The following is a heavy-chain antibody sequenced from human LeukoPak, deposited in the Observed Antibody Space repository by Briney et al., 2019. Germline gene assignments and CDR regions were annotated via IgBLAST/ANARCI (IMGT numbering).Heavy chain of an antibody. CDR3: AKTPDYCTNGVCYPLHYFDY. CDR1: GFTFSNYA. V-gene: IGHV3-23*01. CDR2: ISGGGDST. J-gene: IGHJ4*02. Sequence: PWGSLRLSCAASGFTFSNYARTWVRQAPGKGLEWVSTISGGGDSTYYADSVRRLFTISRDDSQSTLYLQMNSLRDEDTAVYYCAKTPDYCTNGVCYPLHYFDYWGQGTLVTVSS. D-gene: IGHD2-8*01.